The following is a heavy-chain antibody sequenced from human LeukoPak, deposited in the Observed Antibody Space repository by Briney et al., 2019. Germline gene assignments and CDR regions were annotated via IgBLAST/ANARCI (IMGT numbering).Heavy chain of an antibody. CDR1: GGSISSGGYY. CDR3: ARDRLVIRKYYYYYGMDV. D-gene: IGHD3-9*01. CDR2: TYYSGST. V-gene: IGHV4-31*03. J-gene: IGHJ6*02. Sequence: SSQTLSLTCTVSGGSISSGGYYWSWIRQHPGKGLEWIGYTYYSGSTYYNPSLKSRVTISVDTSKNQFSPKLSSVTAADTAVYYCARDRLVIRKYYYYYGMDVWGQGTTVTVSS.